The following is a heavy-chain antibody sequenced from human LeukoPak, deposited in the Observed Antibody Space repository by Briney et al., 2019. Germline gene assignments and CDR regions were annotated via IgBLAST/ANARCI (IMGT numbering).Heavy chain of an antibody. V-gene: IGHV3-48*03. D-gene: IGHD6-19*01. J-gene: IGHJ4*02. CDR3: ARESGGWNGVDY. Sequence: PGGSLRLSCAASGFTFSSYEMNWVRQAPGKGLEWVSYISSSGSTIYYADSVKGRFTISRDNAKNSLYLQMNSLRAEDTAVYYCARESGGWNGVDYWGQGTLVAVSS. CDR2: ISSSGSTI. CDR1: GFTFSSYE.